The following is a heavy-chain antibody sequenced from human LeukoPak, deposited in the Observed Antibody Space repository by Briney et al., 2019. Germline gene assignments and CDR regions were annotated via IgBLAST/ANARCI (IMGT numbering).Heavy chain of an antibody. D-gene: IGHD3-10*01. CDR2: IRYDGSNK. CDR3: AKAPSITMVRGVISYYYGMDV. V-gene: IGHV3-30*02. J-gene: IGHJ6*02. Sequence: GGSLRLSCAASGFTFSSYGMHWVRQAPGKGREGVAFIRYDGSNKYYADSVKGRFTISRDNSKNTLYLQMNSLRAEDTEVYYCAKAPSITMVRGVISYYYGMDVWGQGTTVTVSS. CDR1: GFTFSSYG.